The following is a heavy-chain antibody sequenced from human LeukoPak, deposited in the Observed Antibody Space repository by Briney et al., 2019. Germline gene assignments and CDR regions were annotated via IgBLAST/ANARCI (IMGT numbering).Heavy chain of an antibody. CDR1: GFTFSSYE. V-gene: IGHV3-48*03. D-gene: IGHD2-15*01. Sequence: GGSLRLSCAASGFTFSSYEMDWVRQAPGKGLEWVSYISSSGSTIHYADSVKGRFTISRDNAMNSLYLQMNSLRDEDTAVYYCARGSGSAFDYWGQGTLVTVSS. CDR3: ARGSGSAFDY. CDR2: ISSSGSTI. J-gene: IGHJ4*02.